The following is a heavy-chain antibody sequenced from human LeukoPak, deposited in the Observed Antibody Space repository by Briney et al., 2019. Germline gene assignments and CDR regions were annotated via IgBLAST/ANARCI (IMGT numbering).Heavy chain of an antibody. CDR2: IYTSGNT. V-gene: IGHV4-61*02. Sequence: SETLSLTCTVSGGSISSGSYYWSWIRQPAGKGLEWIGRIYTSGNTNYNPSLKSRVTISADTSKNQFSLKLSSVTAADPAVYYCARAGDGGWGLVAYLDYWGQGTLVTVSS. J-gene: IGHJ4*02. D-gene: IGHD3-16*01. CDR1: GGSISSGSYY. CDR3: ARAGDGGWGLVAYLDY.